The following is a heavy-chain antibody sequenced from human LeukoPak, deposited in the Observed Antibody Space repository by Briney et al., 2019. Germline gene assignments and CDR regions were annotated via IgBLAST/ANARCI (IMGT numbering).Heavy chain of an antibody. CDR3: ARLRSTYWYFDL. CDR2: IHYSGST. J-gene: IGHJ2*01. D-gene: IGHD4-17*01. Sequence: SETLSLTCTVSGGSISSYYWGWIRQPPGKGLEWIGYIHYSGSTNYNPSLKSRVTISVDTSKNQFSLKLSSVTAADTAVYYCARLRSTYWYFDLWGRGTLVTVSS. V-gene: IGHV4-59*12. CDR1: GGSISSYY.